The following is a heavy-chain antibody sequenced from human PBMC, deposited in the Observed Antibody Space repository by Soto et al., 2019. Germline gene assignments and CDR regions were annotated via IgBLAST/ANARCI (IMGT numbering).Heavy chain of an antibody. J-gene: IGHJ1*01. Sequence: HDWILISKNPGKGLEWIGYIYYSGSTYYNPSLKSRVTISVDTSKNQFSLKLSSVTAADTAVYYCARIPSRGYHAIAAYWVQRTLV. CDR1: HD. D-gene: IGHD3-22*01. CDR2: IYYSGST. CDR3: ARIPSRGYHAIAAY. V-gene: IGHV4-31*02.